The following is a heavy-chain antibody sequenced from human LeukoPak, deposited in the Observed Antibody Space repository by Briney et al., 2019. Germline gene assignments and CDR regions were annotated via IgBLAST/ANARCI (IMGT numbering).Heavy chain of an antibody. CDR1: GITFSSYG. CDR3: ANTSPTVTSLFDY. Sequence: GGSLRLSCAASGITFSSYGMHWVRQAPGKGLEWVAFIRYDGSNKYYADSVKGRFTISSDNSKNTLYLQMNSLRAEDTALYYCANTSPTVTSLFDYWGQGTLVTVSS. J-gene: IGHJ4*02. D-gene: IGHD4-17*01. CDR2: IRYDGSNK. V-gene: IGHV3-30*02.